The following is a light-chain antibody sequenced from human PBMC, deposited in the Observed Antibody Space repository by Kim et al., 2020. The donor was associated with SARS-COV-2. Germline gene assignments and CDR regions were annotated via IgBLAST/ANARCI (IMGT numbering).Light chain of an antibody. J-gene: IGKJ5*01. CDR3: QQTYSSLHIT. Sequence: DIQMTQSPSSLSASVGDSATITCRASQSISTHVHWYQQKPGKVPKLLIYAASTLEDGVPSRFVGGGSGTDFTLTIYSLQPEDFATYFCQQTYSSLHITFGQGTRLEIK. CDR1: QSISTH. V-gene: IGKV1-39*01. CDR2: AAS.